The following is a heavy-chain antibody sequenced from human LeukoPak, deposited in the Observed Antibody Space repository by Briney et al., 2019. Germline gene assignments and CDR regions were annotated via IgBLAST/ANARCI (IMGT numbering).Heavy chain of an antibody. CDR2: MNPNSGNT. V-gene: IGHV1-8*01. CDR1: GYTFTSYD. D-gene: IGHD6-13*01. CDR3: ARVGSSSWYSRFDP. Sequence: ASVKVSCKASGYTFTSYDINWVRQATGQGLVWMGWMNPNSGNTGYAQKFQGRVTITRNTSISTAYMELSSLRSEDTAVYYCARVGSSSWYSRFDPWGQGTLVTVSS. J-gene: IGHJ5*02.